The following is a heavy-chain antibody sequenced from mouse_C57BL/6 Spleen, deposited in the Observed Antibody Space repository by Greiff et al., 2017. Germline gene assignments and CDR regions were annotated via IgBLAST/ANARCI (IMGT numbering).Heavy chain of an antibody. CDR2: INPNYGTT. D-gene: IGHD1-1*01. J-gene: IGHJ4*01. V-gene: IGHV1-39*01. CDR1: GYSSTDYN. Sequence: LQQSGPELVKPGASVKISCKASGYSSTDYNLNWVKQSNGKSLEWIGVINPNYGTTSYNQKFKGKATLTVDQSSSTAYMQLNSLTSEDSAVYYCAIVEGYAMDYWGQGTSVTVSS. CDR3: AIVEGYAMDY.